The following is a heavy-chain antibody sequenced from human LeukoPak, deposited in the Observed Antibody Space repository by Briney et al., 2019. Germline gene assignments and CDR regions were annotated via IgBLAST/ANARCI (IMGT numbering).Heavy chain of an antibody. V-gene: IGHV1-2*02. CDR3: ASTLGSSLYFHYMDI. CDR2: INPNSGDT. Sequence: ASVKVSCKASGYTFTGYYMHWVRQAPGQGLEWMGWINPNSGDTNYAQKFQGRVTMTRDTSINTAYMELRRLTSDDTAMYYCASTLGSSLYFHYMDIWGKGTTVTVSS. CDR1: GYTFTGYY. J-gene: IGHJ6*03. D-gene: IGHD6-6*01.